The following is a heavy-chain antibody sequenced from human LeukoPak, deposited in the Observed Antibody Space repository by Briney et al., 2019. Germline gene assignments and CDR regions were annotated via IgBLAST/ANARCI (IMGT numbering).Heavy chain of an antibody. CDR2: IYYSGST. CDR1: GGSISSGGYY. V-gene: IGHV4-31*03. D-gene: IGHD5-18*01. J-gene: IGHJ4*02. Sequence: PPQTLSLTCTVSGGSISSGGYYWSWIRQHPGKGLEWIGYIYYSGSTYYNPSLKSRVTISVDTSKNQFSLKLSSVTAADTAVYYCARVRDTAMVSFSYFDYWGQGTLVTVSS. CDR3: ARVRDTAMVSFSYFDY.